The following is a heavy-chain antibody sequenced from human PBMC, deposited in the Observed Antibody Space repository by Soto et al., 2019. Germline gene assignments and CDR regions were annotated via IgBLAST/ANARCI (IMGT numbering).Heavy chain of an antibody. CDR1: GGSISSYY. J-gene: IGHJ6*03. V-gene: IGHV4-59*08. D-gene: IGHD3-3*01. CDR2: IYYSGST. Sequence: PSETLSLTCTVSGGSISSYYWSWTRQPPGKGLEWIGYIYYSGSTNYNPSLKSRVTISVDTSKNQFSLKLSSVTAADTALYYCASHYDFWSGYHASGYMDVWGKGTTVTVSS. CDR3: ASHYDFWSGYHASGYMDV.